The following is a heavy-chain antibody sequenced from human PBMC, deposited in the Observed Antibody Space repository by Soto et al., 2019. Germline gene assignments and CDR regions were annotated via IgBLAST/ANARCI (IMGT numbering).Heavy chain of an antibody. V-gene: IGHV3-30*18. D-gene: IGHD5-12*01. CDR1: GFGFGAYA. CDR2: ISEDGSRK. Sequence: QMQLVESGGGVVQPGKSVRLSCAASGFGFGAYAMHWVRQAPGKGLEWVAVISEDGSRKYYRDSVKGRFTISRDNSKNTLFLQMDRLRLEDTAAYSCAKVREDLVLLVALDSWGQGTRVTVSS. CDR3: AKVREDLVLLVALDS. J-gene: IGHJ4*02.